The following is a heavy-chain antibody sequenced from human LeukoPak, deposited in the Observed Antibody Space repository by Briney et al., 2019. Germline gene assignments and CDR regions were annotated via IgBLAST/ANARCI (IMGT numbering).Heavy chain of an antibody. CDR2: TYYRSKWYN. J-gene: IGHJ6*02. D-gene: IGHD3-10*01. CDR3: ARDAVIITMVRGVRVFYYYGMDV. V-gene: IGHV6-1*01. Sequence: SQTLSLTCAISGDSVSSNSAAWNWIRQSPSRGLEWLGRTYYRSKWYNDYAVSVKSRITIDPDTSKNQFSLQLNSVTPEDTAVYYCARDAVIITMVRGVRVFYYYGMDVWGQGTTVTVSS. CDR1: GDSVSSNSAA.